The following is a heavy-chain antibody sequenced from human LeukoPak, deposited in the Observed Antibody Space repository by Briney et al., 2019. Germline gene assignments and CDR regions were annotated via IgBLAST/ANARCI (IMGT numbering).Heavy chain of an antibody. CDR2: TSYDGNNK. Sequence: GGSLRLSCAATGFIFSTYGMYWVRQAPGKGLEWVAVTSYDGNNKYYADSVKGRFTISRDNSKNTLYLQMNSLRAEDTAVYYCAKEAYRYGYFDYWGQGTLVTVSS. D-gene: IGHD5-18*01. J-gene: IGHJ4*02. V-gene: IGHV3-30*18. CDR1: GFIFSTYG. CDR3: AKEAYRYGYFDY.